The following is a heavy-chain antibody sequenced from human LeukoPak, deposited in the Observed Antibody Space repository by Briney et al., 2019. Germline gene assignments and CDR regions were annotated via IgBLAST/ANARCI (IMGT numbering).Heavy chain of an antibody. Sequence: GSLRLSCAASGFTFSSYAMSWVRQPPGKGLEWIGEINHSGSTNYNPSLKSRVTISVDTSKNQFSLKLGSVTAADTAVYYCATALYSYGSFDYWGQGTLVTVSS. CDR2: INHSGST. CDR1: GFTFSSYA. D-gene: IGHD5-18*01. CDR3: ATALYSYGSFDY. V-gene: IGHV4-34*08. J-gene: IGHJ4*02.